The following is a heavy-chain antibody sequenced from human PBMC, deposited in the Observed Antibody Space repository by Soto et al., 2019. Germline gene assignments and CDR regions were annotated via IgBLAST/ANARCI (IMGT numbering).Heavy chain of an antibody. J-gene: IGHJ4*02. CDR3: VKNPAPRYWGLPNYFDY. D-gene: IGHD7-27*01. CDR2: IISSGDHT. CDR1: GFAFSSFT. V-gene: IGHV3-64D*08. Sequence: HPGGSLRLSCSASGFAFSSFTMHWVRQAPGKGLEYISAIISSGDHTHYADSVRGRFTISRDNSKNTLYLQMGSLRAEDTAVYYCVKNPAPRYWGLPNYFDYWGQGAVVTVSS.